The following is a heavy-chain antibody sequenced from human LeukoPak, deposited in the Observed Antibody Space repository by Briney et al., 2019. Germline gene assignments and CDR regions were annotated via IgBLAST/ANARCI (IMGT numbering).Heavy chain of an antibody. J-gene: IGHJ5*02. CDR1: GFTFSSYA. CDR3: AKENGDSSGYYYNNWFDP. V-gene: IGHV3-30-3*01. D-gene: IGHD3-22*01. CDR2: ISYDGSNK. Sequence: GGSLRLSCAASGFTFSSYAMHWVRQAPGKGLEWVAVISYDGSNKYYADSVKGRFTISRDNSKNTLYLQMNSLRAEDTAVYYCAKENGDSSGYYYNNWFDPWGQGTLVTVSS.